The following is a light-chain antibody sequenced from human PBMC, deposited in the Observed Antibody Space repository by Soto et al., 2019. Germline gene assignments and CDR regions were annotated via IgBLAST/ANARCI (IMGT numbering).Light chain of an antibody. Sequence: DIHMTQSPSTLSASVGDRVTITCRASQSISSWLAWYQQKPGKAPKLLIYDASYLERGVPSRFSGSGSGTEFTLTISSLQPDDLATYYCQQYNSFWTFGQGTKV. CDR3: QQYNSFWT. CDR1: QSISSW. CDR2: DAS. J-gene: IGKJ1*01. V-gene: IGKV1-5*01.